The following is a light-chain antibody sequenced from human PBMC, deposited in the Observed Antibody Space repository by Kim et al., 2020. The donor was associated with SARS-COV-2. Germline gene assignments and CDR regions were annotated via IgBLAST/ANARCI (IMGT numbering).Light chain of an antibody. CDR3: QQYNNWFPCT. CDR1: HSVSTN. V-gene: IGKV3-15*01. Sequence: VMTQSPVTLSMSPGERATLFCRASHSVSTNLAWYHQKPGQAPRLLIYGASTRATGIPARISGSGSGTDFTLTITSLQSEDFGIYYCQQYNNWFPCTFGQGTKLEI. J-gene: IGKJ2*02. CDR2: GAS.